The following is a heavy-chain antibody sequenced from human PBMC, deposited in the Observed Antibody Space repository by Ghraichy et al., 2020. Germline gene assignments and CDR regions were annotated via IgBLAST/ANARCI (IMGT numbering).Heavy chain of an antibody. CDR1: GYTFTSHD. D-gene: IGHD3-10*01. J-gene: IGHJ3*02. V-gene: IGHV1-8*01. CDR2: MNPNSGNT. Sequence: ASVKVSCKASGYTFTSHDINWVRQATGQGLEWMGWMNPNSGNTGYAQKFQGRVTMTRNTSISTAYMELSSLRSEDTAVYYCARVSLLWFGELLYPDAFDIWGQGTMVTVSS. CDR3: ARVSLLWFGELLYPDAFDI.